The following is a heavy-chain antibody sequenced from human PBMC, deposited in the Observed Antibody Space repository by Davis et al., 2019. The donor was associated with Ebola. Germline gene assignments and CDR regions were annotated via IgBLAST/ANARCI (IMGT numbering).Heavy chain of an antibody. CDR3: ARDHDHDYGDYSRMDV. CDR2: ISSSGSTI. J-gene: IGHJ6*04. V-gene: IGHV3-11*01. D-gene: IGHD4-17*01. Sequence: PGGSLRLSCAASGFTFSDYYMSWIRQAPGKGLEWVSYISSSGSTIYYADSVKGRFTISRDNAKNSLYLQMNSLRAEDTAVYYCARDHDHDYGDYSRMDVWGKGTTVTVSS. CDR1: GFTFSDYY.